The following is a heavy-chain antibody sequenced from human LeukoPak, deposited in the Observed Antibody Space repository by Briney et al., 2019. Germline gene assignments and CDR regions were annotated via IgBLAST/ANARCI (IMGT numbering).Heavy chain of an antibody. CDR3: ARDVYGDYLARGKVAFDI. CDR2: IKQDGSEK. J-gene: IGHJ3*02. V-gene: IGHV3-7*01. CDR1: GFTFSGYW. Sequence: GGSLRLSCAASGFTFSGYWMSWVRQAPGKGLEWVANIKQDGSEKYYVDSVKGRFTISRDNAKNSLYLQMNSLRAEDTAVYYCARDVYGDYLARGKVAFDIWGQGTMVTVSS. D-gene: IGHD4-17*01.